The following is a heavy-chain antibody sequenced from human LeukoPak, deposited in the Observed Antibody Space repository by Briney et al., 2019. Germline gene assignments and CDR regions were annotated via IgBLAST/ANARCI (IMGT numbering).Heavy chain of an antibody. Sequence: PGGSLRLSCAASGFMFSDYNIHWVRQAPGRGLEWVALIWHDGSKKYYADSVKGRFIISRDNSRNTLSLQMNSLRPEDTAIYYCAKDLFVGGGPFDYWGQGTLVTVSS. V-gene: IGHV3-30*02. CDR1: GFMFSDYN. CDR2: IWHDGSKK. D-gene: IGHD3-16*01. CDR3: AKDLFVGGGPFDY. J-gene: IGHJ4*02.